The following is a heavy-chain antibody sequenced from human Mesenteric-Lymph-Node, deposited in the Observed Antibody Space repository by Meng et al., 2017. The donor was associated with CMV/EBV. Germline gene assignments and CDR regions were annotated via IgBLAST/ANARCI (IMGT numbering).Heavy chain of an antibody. Sequence: VASGSVSNGDHSCSWVRQPPERGLGLLGYIFYTGSTYYNPSLKGRVTMSMDRSKSQFSLKLTSVTAADTAVYYCANDYGSGSYRFDYWGQGTLVTVSS. CDR3: ANDYGSGSYRFDY. CDR2: IFYTGST. J-gene: IGHJ4*02. D-gene: IGHD3-10*01. V-gene: IGHV4-30-2*01. CDR1: SGSVSNGDHS.